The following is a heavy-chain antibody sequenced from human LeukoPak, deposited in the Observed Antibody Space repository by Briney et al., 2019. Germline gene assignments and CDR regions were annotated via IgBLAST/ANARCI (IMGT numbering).Heavy chain of an antibody. CDR1: GYSFTSYW. Sequence: GESLKISCKGSGYSFTSYWIGWVRQMPGKGLEWMGIIYPGGSNTIYSPSFQGQVTISADKSISTAYLQWSSLKASDTAMYYCARTYYYDSSGYRTPYMDVWGKGTTVTISS. D-gene: IGHD3-22*01. V-gene: IGHV5-51*01. CDR2: IYPGGSNT. J-gene: IGHJ6*03. CDR3: ARTYYYDSSGYRTPYMDV.